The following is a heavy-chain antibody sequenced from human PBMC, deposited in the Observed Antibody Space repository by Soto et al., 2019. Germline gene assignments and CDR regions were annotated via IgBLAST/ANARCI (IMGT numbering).Heavy chain of an antibody. J-gene: IGHJ6*02. D-gene: IGHD3-3*01. Sequence: QVQLVQSGAEVKKPGSSVKVSCKASGGTFSSYAISWVRQAPGQGLEWMGGIIPIFGTANYAQKFQGRVTITADESTSTAYMELSSLRSEDTAVYYCARSATYYDFWSGLYYYYRMDVWGQGTTVTVSS. CDR1: GGTFSSYA. V-gene: IGHV1-69*01. CDR2: IIPIFGTA. CDR3: ARSATYYDFWSGLYYYYRMDV.